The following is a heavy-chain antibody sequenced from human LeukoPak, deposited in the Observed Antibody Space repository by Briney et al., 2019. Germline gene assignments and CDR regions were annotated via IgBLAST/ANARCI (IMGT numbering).Heavy chain of an antibody. D-gene: IGHD1-26*01. J-gene: IGHJ4*02. V-gene: IGHV4-61*01. CDR1: GGSLSSLRDH. Sequence: PSETLSLTCTVSGGSLSSLRDHWSWIRQPPGKGLEWIGYVSYSESPNYNPSLKSRVTISVDTSKNQFSLKLSSVTAADTGVYFCARDSFYSGSDYWGQGTLVTVSS. CDR2: VSYSESP. CDR3: ARDSFYSGSDY.